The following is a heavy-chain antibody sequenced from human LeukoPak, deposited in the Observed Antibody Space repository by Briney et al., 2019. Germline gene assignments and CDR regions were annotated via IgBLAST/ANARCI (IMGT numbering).Heavy chain of an antibody. Sequence: SVKVSCKTSGGTFSSYAISWVRQAPGQGLEWMGRIIPIFGTANYAQKFQGRVTITTDESTSTAYMELSSLRSEDTAVYYCARDRQIYCSSTSCPMGWYFDLWGRGTLVTVSS. CDR1: GGTFSSYA. J-gene: IGHJ2*01. D-gene: IGHD2-2*01. V-gene: IGHV1-69*05. CDR3: ARDRQIYCSSTSCPMGWYFDL. CDR2: IIPIFGTA.